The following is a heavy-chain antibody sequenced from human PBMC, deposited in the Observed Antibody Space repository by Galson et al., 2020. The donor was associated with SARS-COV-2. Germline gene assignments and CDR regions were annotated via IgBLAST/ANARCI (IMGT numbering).Heavy chain of an antibody. V-gene: IGHV4-39*01. CDR3: TNIWPGYHYYFDV. D-gene: IGHD3-9*01. J-gene: IGHJ4*02. CDR1: GDSISSSTYY. Sequence: SETLSLTCAVSGDSISSSTYYWGWIRQPPGKGPGWIGYIPYRRSTYSNPSLRSRVTISVDTSKNQFSLRLSSVTAADTAVYYCTNIWPGYHYYFDVWSQGTLVTVSS. CDR2: IPYRRST.